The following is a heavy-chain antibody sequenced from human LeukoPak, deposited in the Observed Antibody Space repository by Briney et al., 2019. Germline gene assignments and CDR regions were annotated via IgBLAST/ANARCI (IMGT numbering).Heavy chain of an antibody. CDR1: GFTFSSYA. D-gene: IGHD3-10*01. J-gene: IGHJ6*04. V-gene: IGHV3-30*18. Sequence: GGSLRLSCAASGFTFSSYAMSWVRQAPGKGLEWVAVKSYDGSNKYYADSVKGRFTISRDNSKNTLYLQMNSLRAEDTAVYYCAKEHYYGSGSYYNIYYYYGMDVWGKGTTVTVSS. CDR3: AKEHYYGSGSYYNIYYYYGMDV. CDR2: KSYDGSNK.